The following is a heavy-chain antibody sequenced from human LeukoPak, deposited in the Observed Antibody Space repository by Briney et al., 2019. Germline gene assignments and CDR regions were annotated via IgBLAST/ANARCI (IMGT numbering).Heavy chain of an antibody. D-gene: IGHD6-13*01. CDR2: ISGSGGST. Sequence: GGSLRLSCAASGFTFSSYAMSWVRQAPGNGLEWVSAISGSGGSTYYADSVKGRFTISRDNSKNTLYLQMNSLRAEDTAVYYCAKGGYSSSWSYYFDYWGQGTLVTVSS. CDR3: AKGGYSSSWSYYFDY. V-gene: IGHV3-23*01. J-gene: IGHJ4*02. CDR1: GFTFSSYA.